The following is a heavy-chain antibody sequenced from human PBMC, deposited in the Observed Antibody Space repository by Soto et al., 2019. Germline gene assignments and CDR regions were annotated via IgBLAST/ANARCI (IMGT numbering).Heavy chain of an antibody. D-gene: IGHD3-10*01. CDR3: ARSWITMVRGGDAFDI. V-gene: IGHV1-2*04. Sequence: ASVKVSCKASGYTFTGYYMHWVRQAPGQGLEWMGWINPNSGGTNYAQKFQGWVTMTRDTSISTAYMELSRLRSDDTAVYYCARSWITMVRGGDAFDIWGQGTMVTVSS. CDR1: GYTFTGYY. CDR2: INPNSGGT. J-gene: IGHJ3*02.